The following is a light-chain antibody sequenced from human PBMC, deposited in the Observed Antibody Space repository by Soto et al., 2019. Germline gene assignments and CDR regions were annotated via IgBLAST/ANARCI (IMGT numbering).Light chain of an antibody. Sequence: QAVVTQPPSVSGAPGQRVTISCTGSSSNIGAGYDVHWYQHLPGTAPKLLIFGNNTRPSGVPDRFSGSKSGASASLAITGLQAEDEADYYCQSYDGSLREGVFGGGTKLTVL. CDR1: SSNIGAGYD. CDR2: GNN. CDR3: QSYDGSLREGV. J-gene: IGLJ3*02. V-gene: IGLV1-40*03.